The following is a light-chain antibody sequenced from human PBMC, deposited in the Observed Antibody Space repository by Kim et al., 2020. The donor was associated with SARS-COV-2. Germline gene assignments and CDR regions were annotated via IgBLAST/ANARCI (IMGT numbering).Light chain of an antibody. V-gene: IGKV3-15*01. Sequence: GSPGERVPLSCRARQSVYNGLAWYKQKRGQPPRLLVYGASTRASGIPARFSGSGSGTEFTLTISGLQSEDFTIYFCQQYNRWPLTFGGGTKVDIK. CDR2: GAS. J-gene: IGKJ4*01. CDR1: QSVYNG. CDR3: QQYNRWPLT.